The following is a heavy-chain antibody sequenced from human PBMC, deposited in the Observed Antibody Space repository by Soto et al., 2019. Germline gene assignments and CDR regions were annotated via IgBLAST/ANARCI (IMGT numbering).Heavy chain of an antibody. J-gene: IGHJ4*02. V-gene: IGHV3-23*01. D-gene: IGHD6-19*01. Sequence: EVQLLESGGGLVQPGESLRLSCAASGFTFNSYAMSWVRQAPGKGLEWVSAISGSGSNTYYADSVKGRFTISRDNSKNTLYRQRNSLRAEDTAVYYCAKAYSGWAEFDYWGKGTLVTVSA. CDR2: ISGSGSNT. CDR3: AKAYSGWAEFDY. CDR1: GFTFNSYA.